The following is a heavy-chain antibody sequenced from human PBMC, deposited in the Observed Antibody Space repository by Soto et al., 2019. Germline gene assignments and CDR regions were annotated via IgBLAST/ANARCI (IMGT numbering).Heavy chain of an antibody. D-gene: IGHD2-8*01. CDR2: VSLTGDRT. CDR3: ARGGGYCTPTSCAIDS. J-gene: IGHJ4*02. V-gene: IGHV3-23*01. CDR1: RFSFSSYE. Sequence: EVQLLESGGGLVQPGGSLRLSCVASRFSFSSYEMSWVRQAAGKGLEWVSRVSLTGDRTNYAGSVKGRFTVSRDNFKNTLYLEMHSLRPEDTAIYYCARGGGYCTPTSCAIDSWGRGTPVTVSS.